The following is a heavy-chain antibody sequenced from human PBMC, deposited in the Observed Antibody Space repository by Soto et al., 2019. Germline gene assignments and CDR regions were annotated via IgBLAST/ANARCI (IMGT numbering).Heavy chain of an antibody. J-gene: IGHJ6*03. CDR3: ARVGAIRGEFCSSTSCPGGYYYYYMDV. CDR2: ISAYNGNT. Sequence: QVQLVQSGAEVKKPGASVKVSCKASGYTFTSYGISWVRQAPGQGLEWMGWISAYNGNTNYAQKLQGRVTMTTDTSTSTAYMELRSLRSDDTAVYYCARVGAIRGEFCSSTSCPGGYYYYYMDVWGKGTTVTVSS. V-gene: IGHV1-18*01. CDR1: GYTFTSYG. D-gene: IGHD2-2*01.